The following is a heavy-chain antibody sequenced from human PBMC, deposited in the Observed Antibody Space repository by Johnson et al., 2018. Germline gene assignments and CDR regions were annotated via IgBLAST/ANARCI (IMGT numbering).Heavy chain of an antibody. CDR3: ARMLLWFGELSSYYYYGMDV. CDR2: IIPIFGTA. J-gene: IGHJ6*02. D-gene: IGHD3-10*01. V-gene: IGHV1-69*12. Sequence: QVQLVQSGAEVKKPGSSVKVSCKASGGTFSSYTVTWVRQAPGQGLEWMGGIIPIFGTANYAQKFQGRVTISADESTSTAYMELSSLRSEDTAVYYCARMLLWFGELSSYYYYGMDVWGQGTTVTVSS. CDR1: GGTFSSYT.